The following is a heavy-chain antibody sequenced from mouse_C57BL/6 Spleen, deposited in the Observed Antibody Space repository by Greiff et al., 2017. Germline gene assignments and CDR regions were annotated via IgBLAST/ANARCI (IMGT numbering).Heavy chain of an antibody. CDR3: ARRASYYGGSYGYFDV. CDR1: GYTFTSYW. CDR2: IDPSDSYT. D-gene: IGHD1-1*01. V-gene: IGHV1-69*01. J-gene: IGHJ1*03. Sequence: QVQLQQPGAELVMPGASVKLSCKASGYTFTSYWMHWVKQRPGQGLEWIGEIDPSDSYTNYNQKFKGKSTLTVDKSSSTAYMQLSSLTYEDAAVYYCARRASYYGGSYGYFDVWGTGTTVTVSS.